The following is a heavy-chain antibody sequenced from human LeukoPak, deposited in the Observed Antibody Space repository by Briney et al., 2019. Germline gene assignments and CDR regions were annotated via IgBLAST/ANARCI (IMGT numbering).Heavy chain of an antibody. CDR2: IWYDGSNK. CDR3: ARQGDILTGAFDI. Sequence: GGSLRLSCAASGFTFSSYGMHWVRQAPGKGLEWGAIIWYDGSNKFYSDSVKGRFTISRDNSKNTLYLQMNSLRAEDTAVYYCARQGDILTGAFDIWGQGTMVTV. D-gene: IGHD3-9*01. J-gene: IGHJ3*02. V-gene: IGHV3-33*01. CDR1: GFTFSSYG.